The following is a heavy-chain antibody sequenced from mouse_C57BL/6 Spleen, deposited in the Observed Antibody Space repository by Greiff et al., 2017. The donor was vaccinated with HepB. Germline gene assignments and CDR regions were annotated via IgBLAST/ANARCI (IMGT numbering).Heavy chain of an antibody. V-gene: IGHV1-82*01. D-gene: IGHD3-1*01. CDR3: ARRGYGWYFDV. CDR2: IYPGDGDT. J-gene: IGHJ1*03. CDR1: GYAFSSSW. Sequence: QVQLQRSGPELVKPGASVKISCKASGYAFSSSWMNWVKQRPGKGLEWIGRIYPGDGDTNYNGKFKGKATLTADKSSSTAYMQLSSLTSEDSAVYFCARRGYGWYFDVWGTGTTVTVSS.